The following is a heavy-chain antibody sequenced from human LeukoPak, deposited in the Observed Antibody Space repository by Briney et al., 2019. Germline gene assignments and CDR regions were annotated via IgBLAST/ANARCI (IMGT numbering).Heavy chain of an antibody. CDR3: ARRRLGYCSSTSCSGFGGYFDY. Sequence: SGTLSLTCAVSGDSISSSNWWSWIRQPPGKGLEWIGEINHSGSTNYNPSLKSRVTISVDTSKNQFSLKLSSVTAADTAVYYCARRRLGYCSSTSCSGFGGYFDYWGQGTLVTVSS. D-gene: IGHD2-2*01. J-gene: IGHJ4*02. V-gene: IGHV4-4*02. CDR1: GDSISSSNW. CDR2: INHSGST.